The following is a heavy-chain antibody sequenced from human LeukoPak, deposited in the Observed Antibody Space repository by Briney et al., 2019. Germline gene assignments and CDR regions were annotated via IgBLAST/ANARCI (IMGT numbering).Heavy chain of an antibody. CDR2: ITGSGAST. D-gene: IGHD4-17*01. CDR1: GFTFSSYA. Sequence: GSLRLSCAGSGFTFSSYAMTWVRQAPGKGLEWVSLITGSGASTYYADSVKGRFTISRDNSKNTLYVQMNSLRAEDTAVYYCAKGRLYGDYWGQGTLVTVSS. J-gene: IGHJ4*02. CDR3: AKGRLYGDY. V-gene: IGHV3-23*01.